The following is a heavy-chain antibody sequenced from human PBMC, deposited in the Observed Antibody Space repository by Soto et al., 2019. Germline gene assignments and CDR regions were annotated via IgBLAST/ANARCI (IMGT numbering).Heavy chain of an antibody. CDR1: GYTFTSYA. Sequence: ASVKVSCKASGYTFTSYAMHWVRQAPGQRLEWMGWINAGNGNTKYSQKFQGRVTITRDTSASTAYMELSSLRSEDTAVYYCAREMEQLAAAGSDLPFDYYYYYGMDVWGQGTTVTVSS. CDR3: AREMEQLAAAGSDLPFDYYYYYGMDV. D-gene: IGHD6-13*01. CDR2: INAGNGNT. V-gene: IGHV1-3*01. J-gene: IGHJ6*02.